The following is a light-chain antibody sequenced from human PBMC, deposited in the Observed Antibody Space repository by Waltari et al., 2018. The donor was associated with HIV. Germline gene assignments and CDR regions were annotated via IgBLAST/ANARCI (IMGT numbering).Light chain of an antibody. CDR3: QSYDSTLSASV. CDR1: RSNIGADYS. J-gene: IGLJ3*02. CDR2: NHN. Sequence: QSVLTQPPSVSGAPGQRVTLSCTGTRSNIGADYSVHWYQQFPGSAPRLLIYNHNTRPSGVPDRFSGSKAGTSASLAITGLQADDEAVYYCQSYDSTLSASVFGGGTELTVL. V-gene: IGLV1-40*01.